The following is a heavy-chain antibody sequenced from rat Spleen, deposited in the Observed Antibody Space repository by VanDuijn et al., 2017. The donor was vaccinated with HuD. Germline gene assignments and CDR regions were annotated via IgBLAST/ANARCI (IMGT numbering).Heavy chain of an antibody. J-gene: IGHJ2*01. V-gene: IGHV5-31*01. CDR3: ARRHYGYTDYFDH. CDR1: GFTFSEYW. CDR2: ITNIGGTI. D-gene: IGHD1-9*01. Sequence: EVQLVESGGGLVQPGRSLKLSCVASGFTFSEYWMTWIRQAPGKGLEWVASITNIGGTIYYADSVKGRFTMSRDKAKNTLYLQMDSLRSEDTATYYCARRHYGYTDYFDHWGQGVMVTVSS.